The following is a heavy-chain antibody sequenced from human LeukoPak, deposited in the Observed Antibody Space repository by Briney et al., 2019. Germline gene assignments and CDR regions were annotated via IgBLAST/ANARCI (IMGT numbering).Heavy chain of an antibody. J-gene: IGHJ3*02. CDR2: ISPIFGTA. V-gene: IGHV1-69*05. D-gene: IGHD5-24*01. CDR1: GGTFSSYA. CDR3: ARRDRDGYNLGAFDI. Sequence: SVKVSCKASGGTFSSYAISWVRQAPGQGLEWMGGISPIFGTANYAQKFQGRVTITTDESTSTAYMELSSLRSEDTAVYYCARRDRDGYNLGAFDIWGQGTMVTVSS.